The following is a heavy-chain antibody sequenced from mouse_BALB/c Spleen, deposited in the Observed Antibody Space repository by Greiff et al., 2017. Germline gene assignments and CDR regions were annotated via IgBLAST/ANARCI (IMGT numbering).Heavy chain of an antibody. V-gene: IGHV14-3*02. J-gene: IGHJ4*01. CDR1: GFNFSDSY. Sequence: VQLQQSGAELVKPGASVKFSCTASGFNFSDSYMHWVKQRPDQGLEWIGRINPANGNTKYDPKFQGKGTITTDTSSNTAYLQLSSLTSEDTAVYFCAREKVLLRYAMDYWGQGTSVTVSS. CDR2: INPANGNT. D-gene: IGHD1-1*01. CDR3: AREKVLLRYAMDY.